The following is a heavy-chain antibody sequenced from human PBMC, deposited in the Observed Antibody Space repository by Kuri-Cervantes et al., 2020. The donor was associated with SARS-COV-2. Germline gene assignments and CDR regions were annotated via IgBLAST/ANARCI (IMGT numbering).Heavy chain of an antibody. D-gene: IGHD3-3*01. Sequence: GESLKISCAASGFTFSSYSMNRVRQAPGKGLEWVSSISSSSSYIYYADSVKGRFTISRDNAKNSLYLQMNSLRAEDTAVYYCARASGCDFWSGYNYYYYYMDVWGKGTTVTVSS. V-gene: IGHV3-21*01. CDR1: GFTFSSYS. CDR2: ISSSSSYI. CDR3: ARASGCDFWSGYNYYYYYMDV. J-gene: IGHJ6*03.